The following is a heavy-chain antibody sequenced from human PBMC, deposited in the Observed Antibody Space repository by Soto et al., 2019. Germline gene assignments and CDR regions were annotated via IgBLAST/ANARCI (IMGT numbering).Heavy chain of an antibody. D-gene: IGHD5-12*01. J-gene: IGHJ4*02. CDR1: GFTFSTYS. CDR3: ARWDGYGDE. CDR2: LSGGGANT. Sequence: EVQLLESGGGLVQPGGSLRLSCAASGFTFSTYSMAWVRQAPGKGLAWVSGLSGGGANTFYADSVKGRFTISVDNSQNTVYLQMNSLRGEDPAVYYCARWDGYGDEWGQGTLVTLSS. V-gene: IGHV3-23*01.